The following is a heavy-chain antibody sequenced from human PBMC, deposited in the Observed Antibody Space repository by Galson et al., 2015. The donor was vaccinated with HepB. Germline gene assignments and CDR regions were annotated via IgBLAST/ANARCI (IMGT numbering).Heavy chain of an antibody. Sequence: SLRLSCAASGFTFSSYAMHWVRQAPGKGLEWVAVISYDGSNKYYADSVKGRFTISRDNSKNTLYLQMNSLRAEDTAVYYCARDRFRYCTNGVCYTFDYWGQGTLVTVSS. CDR3: ARDRFRYCTNGVCYTFDY. D-gene: IGHD2-8*01. CDR2: ISYDGSNK. V-gene: IGHV3-30-3*01. J-gene: IGHJ4*02. CDR1: GFTFSSYA.